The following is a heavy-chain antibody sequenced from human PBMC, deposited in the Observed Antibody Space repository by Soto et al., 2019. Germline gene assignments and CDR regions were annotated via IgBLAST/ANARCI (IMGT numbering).Heavy chain of an antibody. CDR1: GFTFSTYG. Sequence: QVQLVESGGGVVQPGRSLRLSCAASGFTFSTYGMHWVRQAPGKGLEWVAVIWYDGSKKYYADSVKGRFTISRDNSKNTLYLQMSRLRGEGTAMYYCARIVDTGGMDVWGQGTKVTVSS. V-gene: IGHV3-33*01. CDR2: IWYDGSKK. J-gene: IGHJ6*02. D-gene: IGHD5-18*01. CDR3: ARIVDTGGMDV.